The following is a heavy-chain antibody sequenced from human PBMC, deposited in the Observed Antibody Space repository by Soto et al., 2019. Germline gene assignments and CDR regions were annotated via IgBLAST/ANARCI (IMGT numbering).Heavy chain of an antibody. CDR3: VRDGTKTLRDWFDP. CDR2: IYATGTT. D-gene: IGHD1-1*01. J-gene: IGHJ5*02. CDR1: GASISGFY. V-gene: IGHV4-4*07. Sequence: PSETLSLTCTVSGASISGFYWSWIRKSAGKGLEWIGRIYATGTTDYNPSLKSRVMMSVDTPKKQFSLKLRSVTAADTAVYYCVRDGTKTLRDWFDPWGQGISVTV.